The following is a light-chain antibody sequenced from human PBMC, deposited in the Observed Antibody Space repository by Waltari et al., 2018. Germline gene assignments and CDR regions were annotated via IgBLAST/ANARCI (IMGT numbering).Light chain of an antibody. Sequence: EIVMTQSPATLSVSPGERATLSCRASQSVGGNRAWYQQNPGQAPRPIMYDASTRATGTPARFSGSGSGTEFTLTISSLQSEDFAVYYCQQYSNWPPATFGQGTKVEIK. J-gene: IGKJ1*01. CDR3: QQYSNWPPAT. CDR2: DAS. V-gene: IGKV3-15*01. CDR1: QSVGGN.